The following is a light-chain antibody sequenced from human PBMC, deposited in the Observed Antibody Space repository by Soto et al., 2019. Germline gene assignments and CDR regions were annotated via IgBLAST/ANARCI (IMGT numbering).Light chain of an antibody. CDR3: QQYGSSPSS. CDR1: QSVSSNN. J-gene: IGKJ3*01. V-gene: IGKV3-20*01. Sequence: EIVLTQSPGTLSLSPGERATLSCRASQSVSSNNLAWYQQKPGQAPWLLIYGASRRATGIPDRFSGSGSGTDFTLTINRLEPEDFAVYYCQQYGSSPSSFGPGTKLDIK. CDR2: GAS.